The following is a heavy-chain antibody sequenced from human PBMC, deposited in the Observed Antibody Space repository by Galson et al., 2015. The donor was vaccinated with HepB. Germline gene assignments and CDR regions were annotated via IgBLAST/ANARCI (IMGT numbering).Heavy chain of an antibody. CDR3: ARVGGEGASDI. J-gene: IGHJ3*02. CDR1: GGTFSSHA. V-gene: IGHV1-69*04. CDR2: IIPILGIA. Sequence: SVKVSCKASGGTFSSHAICWVRQAPGQGLEWMGRIIPILGIANYAQKFQGRVTITADKSTSTAYMELSSLRSEDTAVYYCARVGGEGASDIWGQGTMVTVSS. D-gene: IGHD3-16*01.